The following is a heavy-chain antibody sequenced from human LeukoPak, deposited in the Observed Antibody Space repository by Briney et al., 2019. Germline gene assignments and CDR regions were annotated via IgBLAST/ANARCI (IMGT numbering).Heavy chain of an antibody. J-gene: IGHJ4*02. D-gene: IGHD5-18*01. CDR2: IYHSGST. V-gene: IGHV4-38-2*02. CDR1: GYSISSGYY. Sequence: SETLSLTCTVSGYSISSGYYWGWIRQPPGKGLEWIGSIYHSGSTYYNPSLKSRVTISVDTSKNQFSLKLSSVTAADTAVYYCAREDTAMVVDYWGREPWSPSPQ. CDR3: AREDTAMVVDY.